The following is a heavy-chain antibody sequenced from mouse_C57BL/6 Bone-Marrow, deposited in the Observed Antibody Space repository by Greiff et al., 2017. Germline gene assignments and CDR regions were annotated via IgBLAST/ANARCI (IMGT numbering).Heavy chain of an antibody. CDR2: INPGSGGT. CDR3: ARGLYVDY. D-gene: IGHD2-13*01. Sequence: QVQLQQSGAELVRPGTSVKVSCKASGYAFTNYLIEWVKQRPGQGLEWIGVINPGSGGTNYNEKFKGKGTLTADKSSSTAYMQLSSLTSEDSAVYFCARGLYVDYWGQGTTLTVSS. V-gene: IGHV1-54*01. J-gene: IGHJ2*01. CDR1: GYAFTNYL.